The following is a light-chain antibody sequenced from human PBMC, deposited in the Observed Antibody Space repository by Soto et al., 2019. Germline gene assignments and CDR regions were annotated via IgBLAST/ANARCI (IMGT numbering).Light chain of an antibody. Sequence: QSSIAQPPSASRTPGERVTISFSGSISNIGSKTVNWYQQFPGTAPKLLIYSNNQRPSGVPDRFSGSKSGTSASLDISGLKSEDEADYYCAASDDSMNDYVFGTRNKVPVL. CDR1: ISNIGSKT. CDR3: AASDDSMNDYV. CDR2: SNN. J-gene: IGLJ1*01. V-gene: IGLV1-44*01.